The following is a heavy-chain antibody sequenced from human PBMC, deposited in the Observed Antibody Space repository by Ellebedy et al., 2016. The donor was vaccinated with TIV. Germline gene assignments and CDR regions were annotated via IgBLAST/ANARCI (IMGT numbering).Heavy chain of an antibody. CDR1: GFTVSSNY. Sequence: GESLKISCAASGFTVSSNYMSWVRQAPGKGLEWVSVIYSGGSTYYADSVKGRFTISRDNSKNTLYLQMNSLRAEDTAVYYCARSPRAGRYFDWLFHFDYWGQGTLVTVSS. D-gene: IGHD3-9*01. CDR2: IYSGGST. J-gene: IGHJ4*02. V-gene: IGHV3-53*01. CDR3: ARSPRAGRYFDWLFHFDY.